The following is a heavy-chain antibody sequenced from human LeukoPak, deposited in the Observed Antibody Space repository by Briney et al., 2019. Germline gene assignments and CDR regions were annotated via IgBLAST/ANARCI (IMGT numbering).Heavy chain of an antibody. CDR1: GFTFDDYA. V-gene: IGHV3-9*01. Sequence: GGSLRLSCAASGFTFDDYAMHWVRQAPGKGLEWVSGISWNSGSIGYADSVKGRFTISRDNAKNSLYLQMNSLRAEDTALYYCAKGNEYSSGWPLRGAFDIWGQGTMVTVSS. CDR2: ISWNSGSI. J-gene: IGHJ3*02. D-gene: IGHD6-19*01. CDR3: AKGNEYSSGWPLRGAFDI.